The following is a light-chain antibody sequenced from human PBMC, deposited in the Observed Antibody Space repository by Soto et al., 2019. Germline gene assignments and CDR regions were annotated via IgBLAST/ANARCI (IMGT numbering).Light chain of an antibody. V-gene: IGLV1-44*01. J-gene: IGLJ1*01. CDR1: SSNIGSNT. CDR2: SNN. CDR3: AVWDDSLNGYV. Sequence: QSVLTQPPLASGTPGQRVIISCSGSSSNIGSNTVNWYQQLPGAAPKLLIQSNNQRPSGVPDRFSGSQSGTSASLAISGLQSEDEADYYCAVWDDSLNGYVFGTGTKLTVL.